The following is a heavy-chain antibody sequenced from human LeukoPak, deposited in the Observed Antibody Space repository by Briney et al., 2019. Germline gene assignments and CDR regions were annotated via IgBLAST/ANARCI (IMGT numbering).Heavy chain of an antibody. Sequence: ASVKVSCKASGYTFTGYYMHWVRQAPGQGLEWMGWINPNSGGTNYAQKFQGRVTMTRDTSISTAYMELSRLRSDDTAVYYCARGLYGSGSYMDYYYYYMDVWGKGTTVTISS. J-gene: IGHJ6*03. D-gene: IGHD3-10*01. CDR3: ARGLYGSGSYMDYYYYYMDV. V-gene: IGHV1-2*02. CDR2: INPNSGGT. CDR1: GYTFTGYY.